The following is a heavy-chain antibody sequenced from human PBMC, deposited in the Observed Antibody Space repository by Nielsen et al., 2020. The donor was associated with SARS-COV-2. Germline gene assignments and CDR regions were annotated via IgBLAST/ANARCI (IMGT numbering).Heavy chain of an antibody. Sequence: SETLSLTCTVSGGSISSNNYYWGWIRQPPGKGLEWIGSVSYSGRTKYNSSLQSRATISVDTSKNHFSLKLSSVTAADTAVYFCAGIHSSASIDFWGHGTLVTVSS. V-gene: IGHV4-39*02. D-gene: IGHD3-22*01. J-gene: IGHJ4*01. CDR2: VSYSGRT. CDR3: AGIHSSASIDF. CDR1: GGSISSNNYY.